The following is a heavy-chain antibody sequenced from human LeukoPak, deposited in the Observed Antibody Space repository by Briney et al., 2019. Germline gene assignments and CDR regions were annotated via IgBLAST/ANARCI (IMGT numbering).Heavy chain of an antibody. Sequence: GGSLRLSCAASGFTFSSYAMSWVRQAPGKGLEWVSAISGSGGSTYYADSVKGRFTISRDNAKNSLYLQMNSLRAEDTAVYYCARWFGESSLDYWGQGTLVTVSS. J-gene: IGHJ4*02. CDR2: ISGSGGST. V-gene: IGHV3-23*01. D-gene: IGHD3-10*01. CDR1: GFTFSSYA. CDR3: ARWFGESSLDY.